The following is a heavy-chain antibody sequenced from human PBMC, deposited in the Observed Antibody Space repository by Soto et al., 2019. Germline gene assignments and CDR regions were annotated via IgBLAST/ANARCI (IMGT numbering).Heavy chain of an antibody. Sequence: QVQLVQSGAEVKKPGASVKVSCKASGYTFTSYGISWVRQAPGQGLEWMGWISAYNGNTNYAQKLQGRVTMTTDTSTSTAYMELRSLRSDDTAVYYCARNRRYGGGAYDYYYYYMDVWGKGTTVTVSS. V-gene: IGHV1-18*01. J-gene: IGHJ6*03. CDR2: ISAYNGNT. CDR1: GYTFTSYG. CDR3: ARNRRYGGGAYDYYYYYMDV. D-gene: IGHD3-16*01.